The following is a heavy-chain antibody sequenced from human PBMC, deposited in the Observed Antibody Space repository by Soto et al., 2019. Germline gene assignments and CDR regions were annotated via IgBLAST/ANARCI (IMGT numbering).Heavy chain of an antibody. CDR3: ARKPMCHFFAGYYSVDY. V-gene: IGHV4-34*01. J-gene: IGHJ4*02. D-gene: IGHD3-9*01. CDR2: INHSGTT. Sequence: QVQLRQWGAGLLKPSETLSLTCAVFGGSFSDYYWTWIRQPPGKGLEWIGEINHSGTTSYNPSLKSRLTISVDTSNHQFSLKLSSVSAADTAVYYCARKPMCHFFAGYYSVDYWGQGTLVTVSS. CDR1: GGSFSDYY.